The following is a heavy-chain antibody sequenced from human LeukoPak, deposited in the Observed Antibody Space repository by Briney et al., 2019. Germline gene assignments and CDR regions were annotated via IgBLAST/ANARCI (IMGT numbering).Heavy chain of an antibody. V-gene: IGHV4-39*07. CDR2: IYYSGST. CDR1: GGSISSSSYY. J-gene: IGHJ3*02. CDR3: ARVYGSGYDFRGAFDI. D-gene: IGHD5-12*01. Sequence: SETLSLTCTVSGGSISSSSYYWGWIRQPPGKGLEWIGSIYYSGSTYYNPSLKSRVTISVDMSKNQFSLKLSSVTAADTAVYYCARVYGSGYDFRGAFDIWGQGTMVTVSS.